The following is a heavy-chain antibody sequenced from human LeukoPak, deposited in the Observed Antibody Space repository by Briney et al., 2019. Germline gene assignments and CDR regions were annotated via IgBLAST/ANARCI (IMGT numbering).Heavy chain of an antibody. CDR2: INPNTGGT. V-gene: IGHV1-2*02. Sequence: ASVKVSCKASGGTFSSYAISWVRQAPGQGLGWMGWINPNTGGTIYAQKFQGRVIMTRDTSISTAYMELSRVRSDDTAVYYCARDRYSGSYQPFDYWGQGTLVTVSS. J-gene: IGHJ4*02. CDR1: GGTFSSYA. D-gene: IGHD1-26*01. CDR3: ARDRYSGSYQPFDY.